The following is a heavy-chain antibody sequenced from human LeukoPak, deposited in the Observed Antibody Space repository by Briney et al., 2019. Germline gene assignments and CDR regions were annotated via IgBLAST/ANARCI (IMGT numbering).Heavy chain of an antibody. CDR2: IYHSGST. Sequence: PSETLSLTCTVSGYSISSGYYWGWIRQPPGKGLEWIGSIYHSGSTYYNPSLKSRVTISVDTSKNQFSLKLSSVTAADTAVYYCARATAGTTLFEGIDYWGQGTLVTVSS. D-gene: IGHD1-1*01. J-gene: IGHJ4*02. CDR3: ARATAGTTLFEGIDY. V-gene: IGHV4-38-2*02. CDR1: GYSISSGYY.